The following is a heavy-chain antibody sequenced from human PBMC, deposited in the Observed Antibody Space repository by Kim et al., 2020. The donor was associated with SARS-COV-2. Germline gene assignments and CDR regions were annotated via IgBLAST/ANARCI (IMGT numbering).Heavy chain of an antibody. CDR2: ISASSDR. CDR3: ASEDCSDSTCYY. D-gene: IGHD2-15*01. J-gene: IGHJ4*02. V-gene: IGHV3-21*01. CDR1: GFAFSSFD. Sequence: GGSLRLSCAASGFAFSSFDMNWVRQAPGKGLEWVSSISASSDRFYADSVKGRCTISRDNTQNFLYLQMNSLRAEDTAIYYCASEDCSDSTCYYWGQGALVIVSS.